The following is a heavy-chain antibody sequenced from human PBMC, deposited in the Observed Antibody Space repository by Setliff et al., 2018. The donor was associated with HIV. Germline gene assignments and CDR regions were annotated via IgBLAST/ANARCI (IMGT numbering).Heavy chain of an antibody. Sequence: AASVKVSCKASGYTFTSYHMYWVRQAPGQGLEWMGAINPSGGSTRYAQKFQGRVTMTRDTSTSTVYMELSSLRSEDTAVYYCARDLSISNPYYDILTGPGVYWGQGTLVTVS. V-gene: IGHV1-46*01. D-gene: IGHD3-9*01. CDR3: ARDLSISNPYYDILTGPGVY. CDR1: GYTFTSYH. J-gene: IGHJ4*02. CDR2: INPSGGST.